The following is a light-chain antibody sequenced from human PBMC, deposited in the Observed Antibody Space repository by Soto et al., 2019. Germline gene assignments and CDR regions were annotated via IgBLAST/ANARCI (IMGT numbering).Light chain of an antibody. V-gene: IGKV3-20*01. CDR2: GAS. J-gene: IGKJ5*01. CDR1: QSVSSTY. CDR3: QQYGGSPRIT. Sequence: EIVLTQSPGTLSLSPGERATLSCRASQSVSSTYLAWYQQKPGQAPRLLIYGASNRATGIPDRFSGSGSGTDFTLTISRLEPEDFAVYYCQQYGGSPRITFGQGTRLEIK.